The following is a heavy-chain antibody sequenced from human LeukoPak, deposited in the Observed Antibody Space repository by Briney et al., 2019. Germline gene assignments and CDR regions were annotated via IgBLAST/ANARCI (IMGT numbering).Heavy chain of an antibody. V-gene: IGHV3-23*01. Sequence: GGSLRLSCAASGFTFSSHSMNWVRQAPGKGLEWVSAISGSGGNTYYADSVKGRFTISRDNSKNTLYLQMNSLRAEDTAVYYCAKQGLTTVTSSRYYFDYWGQGTLVTVSS. CDR3: AKQGLTTVTSSRYYFDY. D-gene: IGHD4-17*01. J-gene: IGHJ4*02. CDR1: GFTFSSHS. CDR2: ISGSGGNT.